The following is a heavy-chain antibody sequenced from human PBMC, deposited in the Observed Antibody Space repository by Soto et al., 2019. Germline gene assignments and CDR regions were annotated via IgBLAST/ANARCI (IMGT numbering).Heavy chain of an antibody. J-gene: IGHJ4*02. Sequence: EVQLVETGGGLIQSGGSLRLSCAASGFTVSSNYMSWVRQAPGKGLAWVSVMYNGDRTYYADSVKGRFTISRDKSKNTLYLQMNGLRAEDTAVYYCARGHYIWGSYRLDYWGQGTLVTVSS. CDR2: MYNGDRT. CDR1: GFTVSSNY. CDR3: ARGHYIWGSYRLDY. V-gene: IGHV3-53*02. D-gene: IGHD3-16*02.